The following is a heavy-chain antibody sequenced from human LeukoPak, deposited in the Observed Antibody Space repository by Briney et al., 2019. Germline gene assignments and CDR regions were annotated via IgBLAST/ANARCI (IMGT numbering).Heavy chain of an antibody. CDR1: GGSISSGSYY. V-gene: IGHV4-61*02. CDR2: IYTSWST. J-gene: IGHJ6*03. CDR3: ARGAGSSSRVRYSYMDV. D-gene: IGHD2-2*01. Sequence: SETLSLTCTVSGGSISSGSYYWSWIRQPAGKGLEWIGRIYTSWSTNYNPSLKSRVSISIDTSKNQFSLKLSSVTAADTAVYYCARGAGSSSRVRYSYMDVWGKGTTVTVSS.